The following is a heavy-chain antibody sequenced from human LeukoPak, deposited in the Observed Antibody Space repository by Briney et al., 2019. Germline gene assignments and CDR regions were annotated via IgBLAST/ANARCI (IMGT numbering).Heavy chain of an antibody. J-gene: IGHJ4*02. CDR3: ARGEYYFDY. Sequence: GGSLRLSCAASGFTFRSYTMNWVRQAPGKGLEWVSSISSVSTYIYYADSLKGRLTISRDNAKDSVYLQLNNLRPEDTAVYYCARGEYYFDYWGQGTLVTVSS. CDR2: ISSVSTYI. V-gene: IGHV3-21*01. D-gene: IGHD3-16*01. CDR1: GFTFRSYT.